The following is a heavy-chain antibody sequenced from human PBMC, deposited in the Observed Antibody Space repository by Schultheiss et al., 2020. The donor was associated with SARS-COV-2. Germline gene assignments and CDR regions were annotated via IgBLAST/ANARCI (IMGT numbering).Heavy chain of an antibody. Sequence: SETLSLTCAVSGGSISSSNWWSWVRQPPGKGLEWIGEIDHRGSTNYNPSLKSRVTISVDTSKNQFSLKLSSVTAADTAVYYCAREFGGSFQHWGRGTLVTVSS. D-gene: IGHD3-16*01. J-gene: IGHJ1*01. CDR2: IDHRGST. V-gene: IGHV4-4*02. CDR1: GGSISSSNW. CDR3: AREFGGSFQH.